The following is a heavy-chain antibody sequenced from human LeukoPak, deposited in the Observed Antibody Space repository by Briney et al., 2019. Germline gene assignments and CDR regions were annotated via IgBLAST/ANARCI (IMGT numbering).Heavy chain of an antibody. D-gene: IGHD3-10*01. CDR2: IYYSGST. J-gene: IGHJ4*02. CDR3: ASLTYGSGSYYGHY. CDR1: GGSISSGGYY. Sequence: KPSETLSLTCTVSGGSISSGGYYRSWIRQHPGKGLEWIGYIYYSGSTYYNPSLKSRVTISVDTSKNQFSLKLSSVTAADAALYYCASLTYGSGSYYGHYWGQGTLVTVSS. V-gene: IGHV4-31*03.